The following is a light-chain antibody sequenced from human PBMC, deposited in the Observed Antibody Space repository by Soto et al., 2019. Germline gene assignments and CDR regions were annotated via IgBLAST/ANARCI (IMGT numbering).Light chain of an antibody. CDR2: ANN. J-gene: IGLJ1*01. CDR1: SSNIGAGSD. V-gene: IGLV1-40*01. CDR3: QSYDSSLRGYV. Sequence: QSVLTQPPSVSGAPGQRVIISCTGSSSNIGAGSDVHWYQQLPGTAPKLLIFANNIRPSGAPDRFSGSKSGTSASLSITGLQAEDEADDYCQSYDSSLRGYVFGTGTKVTVL.